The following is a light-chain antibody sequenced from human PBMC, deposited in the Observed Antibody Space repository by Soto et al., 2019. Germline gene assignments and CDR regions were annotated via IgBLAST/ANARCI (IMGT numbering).Light chain of an antibody. Sequence: EIVLTQSPGTLSLSPGERATLSCRASQSVSSSYLAWYQQKPGQAPRLLIYGASSRATGIPDRFSGSGSGTDFTITISRLQPEDFAVYYCQQYSSSPPLTFGRGTKVEIK. CDR2: GAS. V-gene: IGKV3-20*01. CDR3: QQYSSSPPLT. J-gene: IGKJ4*01. CDR1: QSVSSSY.